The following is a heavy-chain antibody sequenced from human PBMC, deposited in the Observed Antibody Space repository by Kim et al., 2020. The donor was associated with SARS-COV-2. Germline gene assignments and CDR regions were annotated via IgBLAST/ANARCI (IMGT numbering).Heavy chain of an antibody. CDR2: IDADGSPT. D-gene: IGHD1-26*01. Sequence: GGSLRLSCAASGFTFSSYWMHWVRQVPGKGLEWVSRIDADGSPTTYADSVKGRFTISRDNAKNTLYLQMNSLGINNKGVYYCTRVGYVGSYSLWDIWRPGTMVTVSS. V-gene: IGHV3-74*01. J-gene: IGHJ3*02. CDR1: GFTFSSYW. CDR3: TRVGYVGSYSLWDI.